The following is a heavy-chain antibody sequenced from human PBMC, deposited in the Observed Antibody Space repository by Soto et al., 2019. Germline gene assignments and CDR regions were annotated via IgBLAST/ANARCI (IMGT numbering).Heavy chain of an antibody. J-gene: IGHJ4*02. Sequence: QVQLQESGPGLVKPSETLSLTCTVSGGSVSSGSYYWSWIRQPPGKGLEWIGYIYYSGSTNYNPSLKSRVTISVDTSKNQFSLKLSSVTAADTAVYYCAREIGGTALDYWGQGTLVTVSS. CDR3: AREIGGTALDY. V-gene: IGHV4-61*01. CDR2: IYYSGST. D-gene: IGHD5-18*01. CDR1: GGSVSSGSYY.